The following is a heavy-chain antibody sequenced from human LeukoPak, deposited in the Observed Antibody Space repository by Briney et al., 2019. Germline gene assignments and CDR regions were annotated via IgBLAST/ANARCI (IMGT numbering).Heavy chain of an antibody. J-gene: IGHJ4*02. CDR2: ISWNSGSI. V-gene: IGHV3-9*01. CDR1: GFPFEDYA. Sequence: PGGSLRLSCAASGFPFEDYAMHWVRQAPGKGLDWVQGISWNSGSIGYADSVKGRFTISRDNAKNSLYLQMNSLRAEDTALYYCAKDKMRYYYDSSGYYNWGQGTLVTVSS. D-gene: IGHD3-22*01. CDR3: AKDKMRYYYDSSGYYN.